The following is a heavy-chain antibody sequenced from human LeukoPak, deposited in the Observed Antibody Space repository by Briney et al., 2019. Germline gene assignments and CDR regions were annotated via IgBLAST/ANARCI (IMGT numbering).Heavy chain of an antibody. D-gene: IGHD6-13*01. CDR3: ARGAGIAAAATNFDY. V-gene: IGHV1-46*01. Sequence: ASVKVSCKASGYTFTGYYMHWVRQAPGQGLEWMGIINPSGGSTSYAQKFQGRVTMTRDMSTSTVYMELSSLRSEDTAVYYCARGAGIAAAATNFDYWGQGTLVTVSS. CDR1: GYTFTGYY. CDR2: INPSGGST. J-gene: IGHJ4*02.